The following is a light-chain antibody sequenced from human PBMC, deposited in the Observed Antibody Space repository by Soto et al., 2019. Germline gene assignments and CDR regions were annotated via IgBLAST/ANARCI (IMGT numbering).Light chain of an antibody. Sequence: QSVLTQPPSVSGAPGQRATISCTGSRSNIGAGYDVHWYQQLPGTAPKLLIYGNNNRPSGVPDRFSASKSGTSASLAITGLQAEDEADYYCQSYDNSLSGPVVFGGGTKLTVL. V-gene: IGLV1-40*01. CDR2: GNN. CDR1: RSNIGAGYD. J-gene: IGLJ2*01. CDR3: QSYDNSLSGPVV.